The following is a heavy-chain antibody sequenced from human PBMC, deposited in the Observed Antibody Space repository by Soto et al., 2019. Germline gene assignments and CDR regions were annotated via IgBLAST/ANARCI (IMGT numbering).Heavy chain of an antibody. CDR3: AAYGDSPPEGYYYYGMDV. CDR2: ISGSGDST. Sequence: PGGSLRLSCAASGFPFISYAMSWVRQAPGKGLEWVSAISGSGDSTYYADSVKGRFTISRDESKKTLYLQMSSLRAEDTAVYYCAAYGDSPPEGYYYYGMDVWGKGTMLTVSS. V-gene: IGHV3-23*01. CDR1: GFPFISYA. D-gene: IGHD4-17*01. J-gene: IGHJ6*04.